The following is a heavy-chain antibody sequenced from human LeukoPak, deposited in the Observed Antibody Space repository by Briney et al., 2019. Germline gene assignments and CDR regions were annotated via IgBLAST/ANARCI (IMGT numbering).Heavy chain of an antibody. CDR1: GYTFTGYY. J-gene: IGHJ5*02. V-gene: IGHV1-46*01. Sequence: ASVTVSCTASGYTFTGYYMHWVRQAPGQGLEWMGIINPSGGSTSYAQKFQGRVTMTRDTSTSTVYMELSSLRSEDTAVYYCARSRVPPRGWFDPWGQGTLVTVSS. CDR3: ARSRVPPRGWFDP. CDR2: INPSGGST.